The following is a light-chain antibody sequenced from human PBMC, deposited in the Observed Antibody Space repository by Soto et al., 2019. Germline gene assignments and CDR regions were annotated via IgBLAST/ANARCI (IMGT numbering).Light chain of an antibody. CDR3: MQALQTPLT. J-gene: IGKJ4*01. CDR1: QRLLHSNGYNY. CDR2: LRS. V-gene: IGKV2-28*01. Sequence: DLVMTQSPLSLPVTPGEPASISCRSSQRLLHSNGYNYLDWYLQKPGQSPQLLIYLRSNRASGVPHRFSGSGSCTNFTLNISSVEAEDFGVYYCMQALQTPLTFGGGTKVEIK.